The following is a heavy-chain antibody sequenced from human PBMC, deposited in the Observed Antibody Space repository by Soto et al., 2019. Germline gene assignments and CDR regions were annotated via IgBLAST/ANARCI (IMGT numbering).Heavy chain of an antibody. V-gene: IGHV3-30*18. CDR3: AKDKRQWLVLDY. J-gene: IGHJ4*02. Sequence: GGSLRPSCAASGFTFSSYGMHWVRQAPGKGLEWVAVISYDGSNKYYADSVKGRFTISRDNSKNTLYLQMNSLRAEDTAVYYCAKDKRQWLVLDYWGQGTLVTHSS. CDR2: ISYDGSNK. CDR1: GFTFSSYG. D-gene: IGHD6-19*01.